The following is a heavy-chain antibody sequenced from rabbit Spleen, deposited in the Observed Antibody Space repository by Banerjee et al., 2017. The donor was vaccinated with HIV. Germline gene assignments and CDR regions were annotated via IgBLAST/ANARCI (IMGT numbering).Heavy chain of an antibody. V-gene: IGHV1S45*01. CDR2: IDSGSSGFT. J-gene: IGHJ4*01. CDR3: ARAYSGGNDYYHL. Sequence: QQQLEESGGGLVKPGGTLTLTCTASGIDFSGNSYMCWVRQAPGKGLEWIVCIDSGSSGFTYFASWAKGRFTISKTSSTTVTLQMTSLTAADTATYFCARAYSGGNDYYHLWGPGTLVTVS. CDR1: GIDFSGNSY. D-gene: IGHD1-1*01.